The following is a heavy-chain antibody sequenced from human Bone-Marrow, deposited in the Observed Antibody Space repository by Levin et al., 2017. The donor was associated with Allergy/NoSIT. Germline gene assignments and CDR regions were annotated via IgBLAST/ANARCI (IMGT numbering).Heavy chain of an antibody. J-gene: IGHJ3*02. CDR2: ISGSDDST. CDR1: GFIFSSSA. D-gene: IGHD3/OR15-3a*01. V-gene: IGHV3-23*01. Sequence: GGSLRLSCAASGFIFSSSAMSWVRQAPGKGLEWVSSISGSDDSTYYTDSVKGRLTISRDNSKNTIYLQMNSLRAADTAVYYCAKVRRGLDAFDIWGQGSMVTVSS. CDR3: AKVRRGLDAFDI.